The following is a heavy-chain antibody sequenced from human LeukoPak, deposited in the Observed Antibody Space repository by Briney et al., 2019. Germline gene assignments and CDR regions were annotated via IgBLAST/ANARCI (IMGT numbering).Heavy chain of an antibody. CDR3: ARGTGIAVAGTQDY. CDR1: GFTFSSYG. J-gene: IGHJ4*02. V-gene: IGHV3-21*01. Sequence: GGSLRLSCAASGFTFSSYGMHWVRQAPGKGLEWVSSISSSSSYIYYADSVKGRFTISRDNAKNSLYLQMNSLRAEDTAVYYCARGTGIAVAGTQDYWGQGTLVTVSS. CDR2: ISSSSSYI. D-gene: IGHD6-19*01.